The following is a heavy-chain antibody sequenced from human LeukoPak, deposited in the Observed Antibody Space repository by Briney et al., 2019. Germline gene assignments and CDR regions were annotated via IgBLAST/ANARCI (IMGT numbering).Heavy chain of an antibody. D-gene: IGHD1-7*01. Sequence: ASVKVSCKASGYTFTGYYMHWVRQAPGQGLEWMGWINPNSGGTNYAQKFQGGVTMTRETSIRTAYMELSRLRSDDTAVYYCARGTGTTSYWGQGTLVTVSS. CDR3: ARGTGTTSY. J-gene: IGHJ4*02. CDR1: GYTFTGYY. CDR2: INPNSGGT. V-gene: IGHV1-2*02.